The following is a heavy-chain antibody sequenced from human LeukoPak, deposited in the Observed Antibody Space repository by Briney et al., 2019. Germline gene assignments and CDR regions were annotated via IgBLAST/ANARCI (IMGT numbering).Heavy chain of an antibody. CDR1: GFTFSTYW. J-gene: IGHJ4*02. D-gene: IGHD1-26*01. Sequence: GGSLRLSCAASGFTFSTYWMHWVRQAPGKGLVWVSRISSDGSITSYADSVKGRFTISRDNAKNTLYLQMNSLRAEDTAVYYCARDPGGWSDYWGQGTLVTVSS. CDR3: ARDPGGWSDY. V-gene: IGHV3-74*01. CDR2: ISSDGSIT.